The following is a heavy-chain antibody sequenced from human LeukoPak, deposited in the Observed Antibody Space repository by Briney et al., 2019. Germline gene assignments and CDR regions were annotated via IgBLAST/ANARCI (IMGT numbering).Heavy chain of an antibody. V-gene: IGHV3-23*01. CDR3: AKDPYSGSPRGVDY. J-gene: IGHJ4*02. CDR1: GFTFSSYA. Sequence: GGSLRLSCAASGFTFSSYAMSWVRQAPGEGLEWVSTISPSGGSTFYADSVKGRFTIFRDNSKNTLYLQMNNLRVDDTAVYYCAKDPYSGSPRGVDYWGQGTLVAASS. D-gene: IGHD1-26*01. CDR2: ISPSGGST.